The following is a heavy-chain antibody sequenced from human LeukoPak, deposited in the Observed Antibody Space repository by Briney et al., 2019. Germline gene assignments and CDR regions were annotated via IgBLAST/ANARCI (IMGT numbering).Heavy chain of an antibody. CDR3: ARGTVGAGVFDV. J-gene: IGHJ3*01. D-gene: IGHD1-26*01. Sequence: GVSLRLSCAASGFAFNTYDMHWVRQAVGKGPEWVAGIGTAGDTYYLDSVKGRFTISREDGKNSLYLQMNSLRVGDAAVYYCARGTVGAGVFDVWGQGTLVTVS. V-gene: IGHV3-13*01. CDR1: GFAFNTYD. CDR2: IGTAGDT.